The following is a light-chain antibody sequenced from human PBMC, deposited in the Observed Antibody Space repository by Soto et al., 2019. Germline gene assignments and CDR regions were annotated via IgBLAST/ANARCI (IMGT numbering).Light chain of an antibody. Sequence: EIVFTQSPGTLSSSPGERATLSCRASQSVRSSYLAWYQHKFGQAPRLLIYGATDRATGIPDRFSGSGSGTDFTLTISRLEPEDFAVYYCQQYGSSIWTFGQGTKVDIK. CDR3: QQYGSSIWT. CDR2: GAT. J-gene: IGKJ1*01. CDR1: QSVRSSY. V-gene: IGKV3-20*01.